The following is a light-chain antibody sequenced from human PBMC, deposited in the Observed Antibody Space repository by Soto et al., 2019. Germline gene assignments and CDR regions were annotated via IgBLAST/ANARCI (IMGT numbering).Light chain of an antibody. Sequence: EIVLTQSPATLSLSPGDTATLSCRASQSVSIYLAWYQQKPGQAPRLLIYDASNRAGGIPARFSGSGSGTDFPLTISSLEPEDFAVYYCQQRYNWPPLTFGGGTRVEIK. CDR1: QSVSIY. V-gene: IGKV3-11*01. J-gene: IGKJ4*01. CDR2: DAS. CDR3: QQRYNWPPLT.